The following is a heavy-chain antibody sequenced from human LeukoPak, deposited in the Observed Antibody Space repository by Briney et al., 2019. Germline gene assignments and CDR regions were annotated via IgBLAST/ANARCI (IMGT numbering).Heavy chain of an antibody. CDR2: FSYSGIS. V-gene: IGHV4-59*01. D-gene: IGHD5-18*01. CDR3: ARDMVERDMVKSLGWFDP. Sequence: SETLSLACTVSGGSISSYYWSWIRQPPGKGLEWIEHFSYSGISNYNPSLQSRVIISVDTSKNQFSLKLSSVTAADTAVYYCARDMVERDMVKSLGWFDPWGQGTLVTVSS. J-gene: IGHJ5*02. CDR1: GGSISSYY.